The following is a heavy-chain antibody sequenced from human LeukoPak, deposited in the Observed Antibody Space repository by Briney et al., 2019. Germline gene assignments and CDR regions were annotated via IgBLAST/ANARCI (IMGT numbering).Heavy chain of an antibody. CDR2: ISFGGSNK. CDR3: AKLDGVAGLDY. V-gene: IGHV3-30*18. D-gene: IGHD6-13*01. Sequence: PGGSLRLSCTVSGFTFSSFGMHWVRQAPGKGLEWVAVISFGGSNKYYADSVKGRFTICRDNAKNSLYLQMNSLRAEDTAVYYCAKLDGVAGLDYWGQGTLVTVSS. J-gene: IGHJ4*02. CDR1: GFTFSSFG.